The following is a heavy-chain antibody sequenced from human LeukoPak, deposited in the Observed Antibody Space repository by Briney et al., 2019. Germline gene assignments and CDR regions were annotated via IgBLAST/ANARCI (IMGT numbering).Heavy chain of an antibody. CDR3: ARDVTDTAMATDY. CDR1: GGSISSGGYY. Sequence: SETLSLTCTVSGGSISSGGYYWSWIRQHPGKGLEWIGYIYYSGSTYYNPSLKSRVTISVDTSKNQFSLKLSSVTAADTAVYYCARDVTDTAMATDYWGQGTLVTVSS. V-gene: IGHV4-31*03. CDR2: IYYSGST. D-gene: IGHD5-18*01. J-gene: IGHJ4*02.